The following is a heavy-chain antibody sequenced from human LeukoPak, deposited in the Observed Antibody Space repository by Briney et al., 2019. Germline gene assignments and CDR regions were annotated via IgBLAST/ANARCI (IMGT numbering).Heavy chain of an antibody. CDR2: INHSGST. V-gene: IGHV4-34*01. D-gene: IGHD3-9*01. CDR3: ARSPRAYYDILTGYYGSGAFDI. Sequence: PSETLSLTCAVYGGSFSGYYWSWIRQPPGKGLEWIGEINHSGSTNYNPSLKSRVTMSVDTSKNQFSLKLSSVTAADTAVYYCARSPRAYYDILTGYYGSGAFDIWGQGTMVTVSS. CDR1: GGSFSGYY. J-gene: IGHJ3*02.